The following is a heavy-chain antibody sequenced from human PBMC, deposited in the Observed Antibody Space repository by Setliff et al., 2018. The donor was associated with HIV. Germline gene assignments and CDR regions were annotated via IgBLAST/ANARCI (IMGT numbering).Heavy chain of an antibody. CDR1: GVSIRSDVYY. D-gene: IGHD3-22*01. J-gene: IGHJ6*03. CDR2: IYTSGST. Sequence: TLSLTCTVSGVSIRSDVYYWSWIRQPAGKGLEWIGHIYTSGSTNYNPSLKSRVTMSVDTSKNQFSLKLSSVTAADTAVYYCARVVGYYDSSGYPNYYYYYMDVWGKGTTVTVSS. V-gene: IGHV4-61*09. CDR3: ARVVGYYDSSGYPNYYYYYMDV.